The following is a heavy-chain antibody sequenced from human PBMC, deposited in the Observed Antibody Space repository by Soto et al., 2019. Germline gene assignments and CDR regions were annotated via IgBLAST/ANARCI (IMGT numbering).Heavy chain of an antibody. J-gene: IGHJ4*02. CDR3: ARISQSDFWSGYYYIFDY. CDR1: GYTFTDYG. Sequence: QVHLVQSGAEVEKPGASVKVSCKASGYTFTDYGISWVRQAPGQGLQWMGWITAFNGNTKYAQQFQGIVTMTTATAVSTAYMELRSLASDDTAVYYCARISQSDFWSGYYYIFDYWGQGTLVTVSS. D-gene: IGHD3-3*01. CDR2: ITAFNGNT. V-gene: IGHV1-18*01.